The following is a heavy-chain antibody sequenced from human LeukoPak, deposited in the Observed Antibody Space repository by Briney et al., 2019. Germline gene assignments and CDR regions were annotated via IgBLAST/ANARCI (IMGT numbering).Heavy chain of an antibody. D-gene: IGHD1-26*01. Sequence: SETLSLTCSVSGGSISTVSYYWNWIRQPAGKGLEWIGRIYTSGSTNYNPSLKSRVTMSVDTSKNQFSLKLSSVTAADTAVYYCARDSGSYNSNWFDPWGQGTLVTVSS. CDR2: IYTSGST. CDR1: GGSISTVSYY. V-gene: IGHV4-61*02. J-gene: IGHJ5*02. CDR3: ARDSGSYNSNWFDP.